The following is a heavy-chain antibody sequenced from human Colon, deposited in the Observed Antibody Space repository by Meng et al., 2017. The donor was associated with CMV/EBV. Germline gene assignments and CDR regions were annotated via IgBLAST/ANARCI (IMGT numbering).Heavy chain of an antibody. CDR2: INPSGGSK. CDR1: Y. CDR3: ARGLTPPAYCSSTSCYTAEYSQH. Sequence: YMHWVRQAPGQGLEWMGIINPSGGSKSYAQKFQGRVTMTRDTSTDTVYMELNSLRSEDTAVYYCARGLTPPAYCSSTSCYTAEYSQHWGQGTLVTVSS. D-gene: IGHD2-2*02. V-gene: IGHV1-46*01. J-gene: IGHJ1*01.